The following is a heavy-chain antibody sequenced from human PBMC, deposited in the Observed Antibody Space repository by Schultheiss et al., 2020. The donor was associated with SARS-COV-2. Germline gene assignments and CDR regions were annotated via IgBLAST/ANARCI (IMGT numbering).Heavy chain of an antibody. J-gene: IGHJ4*02. Sequence: GESLKISCVASGFTFTSYWMHWVRQAPGKGLVWVSRINSDGSSTSYADSVKGRFTISRDNAKNTLYLQMNSLRAEDTAVYYCVKEGEEMGTSWGQGTLVTVSS. CDR2: INSDGSST. V-gene: IGHV3-74*01. D-gene: IGHD5-24*01. CDR3: VKEGEEMGTS. CDR1: GFTFTSYW.